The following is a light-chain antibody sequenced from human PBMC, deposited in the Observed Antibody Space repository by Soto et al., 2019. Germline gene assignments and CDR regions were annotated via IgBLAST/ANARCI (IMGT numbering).Light chain of an antibody. CDR1: SSDVGNYKF. V-gene: IGLV2-23*01. CDR3: CSSAHYDTHDYV. Sequence: QSVLTQPASVSGSPGQSITISCTGISSDVGNYKFVSWYQHHPGKAPKLMIYEGDKRPSGVSDRFSASKSGITASLTISGLQADDEADYYCCSSAHYDTHDYVFGTGTKDTDL. CDR2: EGD. J-gene: IGLJ1*01.